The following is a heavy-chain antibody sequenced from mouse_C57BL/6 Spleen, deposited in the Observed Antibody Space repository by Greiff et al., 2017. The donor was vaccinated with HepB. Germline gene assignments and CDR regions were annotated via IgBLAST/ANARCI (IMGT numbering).Heavy chain of an antibody. CDR3: TTLYYSNSYYAMDY. Sequence: EVQLQQSGAELVRPGASVKLSCTASGFNIKDYYMHWVKQRPEQGLEWIGRIDPEDGDTEYAPKFQGKATMTADTSSNTAYLQLSSLTSEDTAVYYCTTLYYSNSYYAMDYWGQGTSVTVSS. CDR1: GFNIKDYY. D-gene: IGHD2-5*01. V-gene: IGHV14-1*01. J-gene: IGHJ4*01. CDR2: IDPEDGDT.